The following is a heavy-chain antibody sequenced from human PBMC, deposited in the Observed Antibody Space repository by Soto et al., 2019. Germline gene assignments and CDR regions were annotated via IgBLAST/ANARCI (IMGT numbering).Heavy chain of an antibody. CDR3: ARPYSSGWYGDLDY. CDR1: GFTFSSYA. D-gene: IGHD6-19*01. V-gene: IGHV3-30-3*01. J-gene: IGHJ4*02. Sequence: GGSLRLSCTASGFTFSSYARHWVRQAPGKGLEWVAVISYDGSNKYYADSVKGRFTISRDNSKNTMYLQMNSLRVEDTAVYYCARPYSSGWYGDLDYWGQGTLVTVYS. CDR2: ISYDGSNK.